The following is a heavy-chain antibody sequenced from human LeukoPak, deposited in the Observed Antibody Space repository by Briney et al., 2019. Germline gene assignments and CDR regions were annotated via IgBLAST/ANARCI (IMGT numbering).Heavy chain of an antibody. D-gene: IGHD5-18*01. Sequence: GGSLRLSCAASGFTFSSYSMNWVRQAPGNGLEWVSSISSSSSYIYYADSVKGRFTISRDNAKNSLYLQMNSLRAEDTAVYYCARDRDTAVTVDYWGQGTLVTVSS. J-gene: IGHJ4*02. CDR3: ARDRDTAVTVDY. CDR1: GFTFSSYS. V-gene: IGHV3-21*01. CDR2: ISSSSSYI.